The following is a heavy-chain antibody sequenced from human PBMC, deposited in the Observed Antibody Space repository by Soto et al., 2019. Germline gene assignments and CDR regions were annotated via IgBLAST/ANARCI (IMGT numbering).Heavy chain of an antibody. CDR1: GFTFSNYW. CDR2: IKQDGSEK. D-gene: IGHD2-2*03. Sequence: GGSLRLSCAASGFTFSNYWMIWVRQAPGKGLEWVANIKQDGSEKYYVDSVKGRFTISRDNARNSLYLQMNSLRVDDTAVYYRASPKWIDVWGQGTTVTVSS. CDR3: ASPKWIDV. J-gene: IGHJ6*02. V-gene: IGHV3-7*01.